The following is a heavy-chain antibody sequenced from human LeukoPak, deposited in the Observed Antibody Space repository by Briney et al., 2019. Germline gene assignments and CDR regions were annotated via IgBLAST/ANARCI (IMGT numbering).Heavy chain of an antibody. D-gene: IGHD4-17*01. J-gene: IGHJ4*02. Sequence: KTSETLSLTCTVSGGSISSSSYYWGWIRQPPGKGLEWIGSIYYSGSTYYNPSLKSRVTISVDTSKNQFSLKLSSVTAADTAVYYCARHGWSDYGDYGPADYWGQGTLVTVSS. V-gene: IGHV4-39*01. CDR3: ARHGWSDYGDYGPADY. CDR2: IYYSGST. CDR1: GGSISSSSYY.